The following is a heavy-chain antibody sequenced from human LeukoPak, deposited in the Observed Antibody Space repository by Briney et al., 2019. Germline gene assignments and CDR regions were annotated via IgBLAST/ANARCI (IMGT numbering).Heavy chain of an antibody. CDR3: ARVLRFGELMDY. CDR2: IYYSGNT. D-gene: IGHD3-10*01. J-gene: IGHJ4*02. Sequence: PSETLSLTCTVSGGSISSTSYYWGWIRQPPGKGLEWIGSIYYSGNTYYNPSLKSRVTISVDTSKNQFSLKLSSVTAADTAVYYCARVLRFGELMDYWGQGTLVTVSS. V-gene: IGHV4-39*07. CDR1: GGSISSTSYY.